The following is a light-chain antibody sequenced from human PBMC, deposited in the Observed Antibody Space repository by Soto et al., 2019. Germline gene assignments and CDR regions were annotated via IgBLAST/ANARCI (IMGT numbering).Light chain of an antibody. Sequence: EIQMTQSPSSLSASVGDRVTITCRASQSISSYLNWYQQKPGTAPKLLIYAASSLQSGVPSRFSGSGSGTDFTLTISSLQPEDFATYYCQQSYSTPYTFGQGTKLEIK. CDR2: AAS. CDR1: QSISSY. V-gene: IGKV1-39*01. J-gene: IGKJ2*01. CDR3: QQSYSTPYT.